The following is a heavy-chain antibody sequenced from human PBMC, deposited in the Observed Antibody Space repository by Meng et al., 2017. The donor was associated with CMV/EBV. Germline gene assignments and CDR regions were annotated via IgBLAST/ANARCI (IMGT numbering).Heavy chain of an antibody. CDR2: IRYDGSNK. D-gene: IGHD6-13*01. Sequence: AAGFTFSSYGMHWVRRAPGKGLEWVAFIRYDGSNKYYADSVKGRFTISRDNSKNTLYLQMNSLRAEDTAVYYCAKEIYSSSGKGVDYWGQGTLVTVSS. V-gene: IGHV3-30*02. CDR1: GFTFSSYG. J-gene: IGHJ4*02. CDR3: AKEIYSSSGKGVDY.